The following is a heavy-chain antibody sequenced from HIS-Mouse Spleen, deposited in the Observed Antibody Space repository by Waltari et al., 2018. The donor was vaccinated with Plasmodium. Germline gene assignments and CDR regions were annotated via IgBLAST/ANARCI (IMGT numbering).Heavy chain of an antibody. CDR2: VYYSGST. D-gene: IGHD4-4*01. CDR1: GRSISSCRFY. Sequence: LQLHESGPGLVKPSATLSPPCTVSGRSISSCRFYWGWLPPPPGKGLEWFGSVYYSGSTYYNPSLKSRVTISVDTSKNQFSLKLSSVTAADTAVYYCASLPRVEEVTTPFYYYYYGMDVWGQGTTVTVSS. V-gene: IGHV4-39*01. CDR3: ASLPRVEEVTTPFYYYYYGMDV. J-gene: IGHJ6*02.